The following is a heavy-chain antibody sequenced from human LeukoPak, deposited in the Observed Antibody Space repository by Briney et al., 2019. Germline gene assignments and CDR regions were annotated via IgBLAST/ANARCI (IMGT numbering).Heavy chain of an antibody. CDR2: INSDGSSI. J-gene: IGHJ3*02. CDR1: GFTFSSHW. V-gene: IGHV3-74*01. D-gene: IGHD4-17*01. CDR3: AKGRPTVDDAFDI. Sequence: GGSLRLSCAASGFTFSSHWMHWVRQAPGKGLVWVSRINSDGSSISYADSVKGRFTISRDNAKNTLYLQMNSPRAEDTAVYYCAKGRPTVDDAFDIWGQGTMVTVSS.